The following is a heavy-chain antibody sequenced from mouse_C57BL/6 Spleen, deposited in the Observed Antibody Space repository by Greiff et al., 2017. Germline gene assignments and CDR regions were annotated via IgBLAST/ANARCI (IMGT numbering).Heavy chain of an antibody. CDR3: AREGRDWYFDY. D-gene: IGHD4-1*01. V-gene: IGHV1-52*01. J-gene: IGHJ2*01. CDR2: IDPSDRKT. CDR1: GYTFTSYW. Sequence: QVQLQQPGAELVRPGSSVKLSCKASGYTFTSYWMHWVKQRPLQGLEWIGNIDPSDRKTNYNQKFKDKATLTVDTSSSTAYMQLSSLTSEDSAVYYCAREGRDWYFDYWGKGTTLTVSS.